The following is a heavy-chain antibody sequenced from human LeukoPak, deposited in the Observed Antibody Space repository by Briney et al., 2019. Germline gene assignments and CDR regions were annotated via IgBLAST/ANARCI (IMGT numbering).Heavy chain of an antibody. CDR2: IYSGGST. CDR3: AVAVAGKRGWFDP. CDR1: GFTVSSNY. Sequence: GGSLRLSCAASGFTVSSNYMSWVRQAPGEGLEWVSVIYSGGSTYYADSVKGRFTISRDNSKNTLYLQMNSLRAEDTAVYYCAVAVAGKRGWFDPWGQGTLVTVSS. J-gene: IGHJ5*02. D-gene: IGHD6-19*01. V-gene: IGHV3-53*01.